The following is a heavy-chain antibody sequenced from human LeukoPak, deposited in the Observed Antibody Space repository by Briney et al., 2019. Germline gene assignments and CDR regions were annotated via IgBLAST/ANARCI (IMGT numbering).Heavy chain of an antibody. V-gene: IGHV3-23*01. CDR1: GFTFSSYG. J-gene: IGHJ5*02. CDR2: ISGSGGST. Sequence: GGSLRLSRAASGFTFSSYGMSWVRQAPGKGLEWVSAISGSGGSTYYADSVKGRFTISRDNSKNTLYLQMNSLRAKDTAVYYCARDLGQYYDTSDNWFDPWGQGTLVTVSS. CDR3: ARDLGQYYDTSDNWFDP. D-gene: IGHD3-22*01.